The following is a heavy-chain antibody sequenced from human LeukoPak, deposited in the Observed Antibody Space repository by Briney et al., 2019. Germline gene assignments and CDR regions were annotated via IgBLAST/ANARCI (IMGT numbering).Heavy chain of an antibody. J-gene: IGHJ4*02. V-gene: IGHV2-5*08. Sequence: SWVRQPPGKALEWLALIYWDDDKRYSPSLKSRLTITKDTSKNQVVLTMTNMDPVDTATYYCAHSIDWYRVFDYWGQGTLVTVSS. D-gene: IGHD3-9*01. CDR2: IYWDDDK. CDR3: AHSIDWYRVFDY.